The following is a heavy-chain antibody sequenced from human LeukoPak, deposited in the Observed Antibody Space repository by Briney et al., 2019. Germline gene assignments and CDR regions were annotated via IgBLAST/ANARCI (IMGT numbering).Heavy chain of an antibody. V-gene: IGHV1-8*01. J-gene: IGHJ4*02. Sequence: GASVKVSCKASGYTFTSYDINWVRQATGQGLEWMGWMNPNSGNTGYAQKFQGRVTMTRNTSISTAYTELSSLRSEDTAVYYCARTYYDSSGYYSLGVFDYWGQGILVTVSS. CDR2: MNPNSGNT. CDR3: ARTYYDSSGYYSLGVFDY. D-gene: IGHD3-22*01. CDR1: GYTFTSYD.